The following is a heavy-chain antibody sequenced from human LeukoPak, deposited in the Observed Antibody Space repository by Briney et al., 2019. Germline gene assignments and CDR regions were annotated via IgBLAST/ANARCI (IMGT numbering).Heavy chain of an antibody. CDR3: ARAPRGYRPFDY. D-gene: IGHD5-12*01. J-gene: IGHJ4*02. CDR1: GFTLSSFG. CDR2: IKQDGSEK. Sequence: PGGSLRLSCAASGFTLSSFGMHWVRQAPGKGLEWVANIKQDGSEKYYVDSVKGRFTISRDNAKNSLYLQMNSLRAEDTAVYYCARAPRGYRPFDYWGQGTLVTVSS. V-gene: IGHV3-7*01.